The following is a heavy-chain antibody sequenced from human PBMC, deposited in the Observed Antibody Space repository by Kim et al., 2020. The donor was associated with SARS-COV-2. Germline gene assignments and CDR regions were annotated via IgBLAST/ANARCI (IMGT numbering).Heavy chain of an antibody. CDR3: ASSVAVTGTRHFDF. Sequence: GGSLRLSCAASGFTFNTYWMTWVRQAPGKGLEWVANIKQDGGDKYYVDSVRGRFTISRDNSKNSLYLQMNSLRVEDTAVYYCASSVAVTGTRHFDFWGRGKLVTVSS. CDR2: IKQDGGDK. CDR1: GFTFNTYW. J-gene: IGHJ4*02. D-gene: IGHD6-19*01. V-gene: IGHV3-7*03.